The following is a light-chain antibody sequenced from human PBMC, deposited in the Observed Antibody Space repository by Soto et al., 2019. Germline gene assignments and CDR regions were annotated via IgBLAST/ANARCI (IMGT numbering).Light chain of an antibody. V-gene: IGKV3-20*01. J-gene: IGKJ4*01. CDR1: QTVTSSF. Sequence: EIVLTQSPGTLSLSPGERATLSCRASQTVTSSFLAWYQQKPGQAPRLLISGASNRATDIPDRFSGSGSGTDFTLTISSLQPEDFATYYCQQSYSTPPSFGGGTKVEIK. CDR3: QQSYSTPPS. CDR2: GAS.